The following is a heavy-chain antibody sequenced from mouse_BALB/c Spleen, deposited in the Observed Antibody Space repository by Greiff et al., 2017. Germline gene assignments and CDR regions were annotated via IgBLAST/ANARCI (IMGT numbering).Heavy chain of an antibody. J-gene: IGHJ2*01. CDR1: GFAFSSYD. Sequence: EVMLVESGGGLVKPGGSLKLSCAASGFAFSSYDMSWVRQTPEKRLEWVAYISSGGGSTYYPDTVKGRFTISRDNAKNTLYLQMSSLKSEDTAMYYCARHPLGRRYFDYWGQGTTLTVSS. CDR2: ISSGGGST. CDR3: ARHPLGRRYFDY. V-gene: IGHV5-12-1*01. D-gene: IGHD4-1*01.